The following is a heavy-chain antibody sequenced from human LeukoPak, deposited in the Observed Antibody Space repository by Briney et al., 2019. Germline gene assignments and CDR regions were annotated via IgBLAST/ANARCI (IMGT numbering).Heavy chain of an antibody. J-gene: IGHJ3*02. CDR3: ARDTHYYDSSGYYYDAFDI. V-gene: IGHV1-18*01. CDR2: ISAYNGNT. CDR1: GYTFTSYG. Sequence: GASVKVSCKASGYTFTSYGISWVRQAPGQGLEWMGWISAYNGNTNYAQKLQGRVTMTTDTSTSTAYMELRSLRSDDTAVYYCARDTHYYDSSGYYYDAFDIWGQGTMVTVSS. D-gene: IGHD3-22*01.